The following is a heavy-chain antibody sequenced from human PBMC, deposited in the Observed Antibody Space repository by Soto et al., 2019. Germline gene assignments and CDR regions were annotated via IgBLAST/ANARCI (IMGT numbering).Heavy chain of an antibody. D-gene: IGHD1-26*01. Sequence: GVSLNFSCSASVFIFSSYGMHYDRQAPGKGLKWMAVRSNDGKNKSFADSVTGRVTVSRDGSKNTVYLEMNSRRAEDTAMYYCARDWGGSHRLSFLECWGQVSLVAVAS. CDR2: RSNDGKNK. V-gene: IGHV3-30*03. J-gene: IGHJ4*02. CDR3: ARDWGGSHRLSFLEC. CDR1: VFIFSSYG.